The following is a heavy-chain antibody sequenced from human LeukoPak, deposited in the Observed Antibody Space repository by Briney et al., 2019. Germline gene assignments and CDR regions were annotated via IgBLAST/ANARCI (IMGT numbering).Heavy chain of an antibody. D-gene: IGHD3-22*01. CDR1: GGSISSGDYY. CDR3: AAYITMISAFDV. J-gene: IGHJ3*01. V-gene: IGHV4-30-4*08. CDR2: IYYSGST. Sequence: SETLSLTCTVSGGSISSGDYYWSWIRQPPGKGLEWIGYIYYSGSTYYNPSLKSRVTISVDTSKNQFSLKLSSVTAADTAVYYCAAYITMISAFDVWGQGTMVTVSS.